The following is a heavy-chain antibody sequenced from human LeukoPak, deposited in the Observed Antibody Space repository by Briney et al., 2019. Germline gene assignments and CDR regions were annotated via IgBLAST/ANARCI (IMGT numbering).Heavy chain of an antibody. CDR2: IYYSGST. V-gene: IGHV4-59*01. J-gene: IGHJ4*02. Sequence: PSETLSLTCTVSGGSISSYYWSWIRQPPGKGLEWIGYIYYSGSTNYNPSLKSRVAISVDTSKNQFSLKLSSVTAADTAVYYCARALGRGRITIFGVVMGEYYFDYWGQGTLVTVSS. CDR1: GGSISSYY. CDR3: ARALGRGRITIFGVVMGEYYFDY. D-gene: IGHD3-3*01.